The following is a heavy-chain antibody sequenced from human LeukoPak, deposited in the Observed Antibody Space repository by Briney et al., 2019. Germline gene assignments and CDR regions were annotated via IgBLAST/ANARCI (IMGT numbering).Heavy chain of an antibody. CDR3: ARRRVWPTYCGGDCPRNDAFDI. J-gene: IGHJ3*02. D-gene: IGHD2-21*02. V-gene: IGHV5-51*01. Sequence: GESLKISCKGSGYSFTSYWIGWVRQLPGKGLVWMGIIYPGDSDTRYSPSFQGQVTISADKSISTAYLQWSSLKASDTAMYYCARRRVWPTYCGGDCPRNDAFDIWGQGTMVTVSS. CDR1: GYSFTSYW. CDR2: IYPGDSDT.